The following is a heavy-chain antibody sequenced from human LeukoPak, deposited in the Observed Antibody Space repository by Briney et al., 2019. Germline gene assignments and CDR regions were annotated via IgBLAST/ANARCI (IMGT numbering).Heavy chain of an antibody. CDR1: GFTFSSYA. V-gene: IGHV3-48*04. CDR3: ARDLFSGYVSAY. Sequence: GGSLRLSCAASGFTFSSYAMGWVRQAPGKGLEWVSYISSSGRTIYYADSVKGRFTISRDNAKNSLYLQMNSLRAEDTAIYYCARDLFSGYVSAYWGQGTLVTVSS. J-gene: IGHJ4*02. D-gene: IGHD5-12*01. CDR2: ISSSGRTI.